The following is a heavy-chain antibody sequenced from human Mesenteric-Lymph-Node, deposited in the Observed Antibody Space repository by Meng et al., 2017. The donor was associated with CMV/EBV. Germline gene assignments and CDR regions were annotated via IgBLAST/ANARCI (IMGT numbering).Heavy chain of an antibody. CDR2: ISTYNGNT. Sequence: ASVKVSCKASGYSFTTYGMSWVRQAPGQGPEWMAWISTYNGNTNYAQKFQGRVFLTTDTSTSTAYMELSSLRSEDTAVYYCARGASTSKLGDYWGQGTLVTVSS. D-gene: IGHD2-2*01. CDR1: GYSFTTYG. V-gene: IGHV1-18*01. CDR3: ARGASTSKLGDY. J-gene: IGHJ4*02.